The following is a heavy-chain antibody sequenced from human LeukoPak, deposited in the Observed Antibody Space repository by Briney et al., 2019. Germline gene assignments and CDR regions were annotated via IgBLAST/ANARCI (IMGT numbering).Heavy chain of an antibody. D-gene: IGHD3-10*01. CDR1: GFTFSSHW. Sequence: GGSLRLSCEASGFTFSSHWMHWVRQAPGKGLVWVSRLRSSGNGTTYADSVKGRFTISRDNAKNTLFLQMNSLRIEDTAVYYCVRGREVRGRSMDVWGKGTTVIVSP. V-gene: IGHV3-74*03. CDR3: VRGREVRGRSMDV. CDR2: LRSSGNGT. J-gene: IGHJ6*04.